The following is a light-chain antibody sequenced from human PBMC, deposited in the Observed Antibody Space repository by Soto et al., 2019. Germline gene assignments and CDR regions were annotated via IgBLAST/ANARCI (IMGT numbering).Light chain of an antibody. CDR3: QQYNNYWT. CDR1: QSISSW. V-gene: IGKV1-5*03. Sequence: DIQMTQSPSTLSASVGDRVTITCRASQSISSWLAWYQQKPGKAPKLLIYKASSLKNGVPSRFSGSGSGTEFTLTISSLQPDDFATYYCQQYNNYWTFGQGTKVEIK. J-gene: IGKJ1*01. CDR2: KAS.